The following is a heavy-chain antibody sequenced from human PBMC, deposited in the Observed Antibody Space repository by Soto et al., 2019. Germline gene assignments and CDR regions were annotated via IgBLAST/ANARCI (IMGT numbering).Heavy chain of an antibody. Sequence: GGSLRLSCAASGFTFSNAWMSWVHQAPGKGLEWVGRIKSKTDGGTTDYAAPVKGRFTISRDDSKNTLYLQMNSLKTEDTAVYYCTTFDFWSGYYYFDYWGQGTLVTVSS. V-gene: IGHV3-15*01. J-gene: IGHJ4*02. D-gene: IGHD3-3*01. CDR1: GFTFSNAW. CDR3: TTFDFWSGYYYFDY. CDR2: IKSKTDGGTT.